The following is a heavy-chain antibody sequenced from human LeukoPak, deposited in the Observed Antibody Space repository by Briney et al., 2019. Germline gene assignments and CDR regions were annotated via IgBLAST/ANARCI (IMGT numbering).Heavy chain of an antibody. V-gene: IGHV1-24*01. J-gene: IGHJ3*02. Sequence: ASVKVSCKVSGYTLTELSMHWVRRAPGKGLEWMGGFDPEDGETIYAQKFQGRVTMTEDTSTDTAYMELSSLRSEDTAVYYCARAGAGGSSWHGDAFDIWGQGTMVTVSS. CDR3: ARAGAGGSSWHGDAFDI. D-gene: IGHD6-13*01. CDR1: GYTLTELS. CDR2: FDPEDGET.